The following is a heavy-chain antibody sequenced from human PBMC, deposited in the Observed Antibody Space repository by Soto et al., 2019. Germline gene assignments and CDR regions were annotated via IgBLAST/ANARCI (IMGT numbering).Heavy chain of an antibody. CDR2: IYYSGST. Sequence: PSETLSLTCTVSGGSISSGGYYWSWIRQHPGKGLEWIGYIYYSGSTYYNPSLKSRVTISVDTSKNQFSLKLSSVTAADTAVYYCARGKGPYGSGSYYNRPYYYYGMDVWGQGTTVTVS. CDR3: ARGKGPYGSGSYYNRPYYYYGMDV. J-gene: IGHJ6*02. V-gene: IGHV4-31*03. CDR1: GGSISSGGYY. D-gene: IGHD3-10*01.